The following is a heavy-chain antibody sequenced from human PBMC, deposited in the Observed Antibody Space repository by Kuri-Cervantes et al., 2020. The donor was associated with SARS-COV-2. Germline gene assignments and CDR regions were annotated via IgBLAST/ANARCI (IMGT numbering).Heavy chain of an antibody. J-gene: IGHJ4*02. CDR3: ARITMVRGYYFDY. D-gene: IGHD3-10*01. CDR1: GYSISSGYY. CDR2: IYHSGST. Sequence: GSLRLSCAVSGYSISSGYYWGWIRQPPGKGLEWIGSIYHSGSTYYNPSLKSRVTISVDTSKNQFSLKLSSVTAADTAVYYCARITMVRGYYFDYWGQGTPVTVSS. V-gene: IGHV4-38-2*01.